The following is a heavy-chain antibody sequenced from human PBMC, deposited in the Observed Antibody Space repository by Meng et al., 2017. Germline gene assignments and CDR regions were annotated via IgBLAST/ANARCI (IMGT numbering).Heavy chain of an antibody. CDR3: ARDRREIAAAGTLDY. Sequence: GGSLRLSCAASGFTVSSNYMSWVRQAPGKGLEWVSVIYSGGSTYYADSVKGRFTISRDNSKNTLYLQMNSLRAEDTAVYYCARDRREIAAAGTLDYWGQGTLVTVSS. CDR2: IYSGGST. D-gene: IGHD6-13*01. J-gene: IGHJ4*02. CDR1: GFTVSSNY. V-gene: IGHV3-53*01.